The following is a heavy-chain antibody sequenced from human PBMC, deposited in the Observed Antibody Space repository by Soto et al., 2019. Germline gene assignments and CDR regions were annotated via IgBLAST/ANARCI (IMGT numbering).Heavy chain of an antibody. CDR2: INAGNGNT. CDR3: ARDQEQWLVYYFDH. J-gene: IGHJ4*02. CDR1: GYTFTSYA. Sequence: QVQLVQSGAEVKKPGASVKVSCKASGYTFTSYAMHWVRQAPGQRLEWMGWINAGNGNTKYSQKFQGRVTITRDTSASTADMELSSLRSEDTAVYYCARDQEQWLVYYFDHWGQGTLVTVSS. V-gene: IGHV1-3*01. D-gene: IGHD6-19*01.